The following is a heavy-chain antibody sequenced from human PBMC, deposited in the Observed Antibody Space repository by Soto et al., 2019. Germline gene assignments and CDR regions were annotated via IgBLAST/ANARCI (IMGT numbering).Heavy chain of an antibody. Sequence: SETLSFTCAVYGGSFSGYYWSWIRQPPGKGLEWIGEINHSGSTNYNPSLKSRVTISVDTSKNQFSLKLSSVTAADTAVYYCARASHIRLLVGYYYYGMDVWGQGTTVTVSS. CDR1: GGSFSGYY. CDR3: ARASHIRLLVGYYYYGMDV. CDR2: INHSGST. D-gene: IGHD2-15*01. J-gene: IGHJ6*02. V-gene: IGHV4-34*01.